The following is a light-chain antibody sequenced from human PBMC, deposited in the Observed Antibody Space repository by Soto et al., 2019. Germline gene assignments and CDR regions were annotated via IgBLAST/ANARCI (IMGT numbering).Light chain of an antibody. J-gene: IGLJ2*01. CDR3: CSYAGSYSPRVV. Sequence: QSALTQPRSVSGSPGQSVTISCTGTSSDVGGYNYVSWYQQHPGKAPKLMIYDVSKRPSGVPDRFSGSKSGNTASLTISGLQAEDEADYYCCSYAGSYSPRVVFGGGTNSPS. V-gene: IGLV2-11*01. CDR1: SSDVGGYNY. CDR2: DVS.